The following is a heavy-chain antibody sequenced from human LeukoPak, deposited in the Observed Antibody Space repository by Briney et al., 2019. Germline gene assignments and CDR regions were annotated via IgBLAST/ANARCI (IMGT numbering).Heavy chain of an antibody. CDR1: GFTFSSYE. CDR2: ISSTGSTI. D-gene: IGHD3-10*01. CDR3: ARVSFGAFDI. V-gene: IGHV3-48*03. J-gene: IGHJ3*02. Sequence: GGSLRLSCAASGFTFSSYEMNWVRQAPGKGLEWVSYISSTGSTIYYADSVKGRFTISRDNAKNSLYLQMNSLRAEDTAVYYCARVSFGAFDIWGQGTMVTVSS.